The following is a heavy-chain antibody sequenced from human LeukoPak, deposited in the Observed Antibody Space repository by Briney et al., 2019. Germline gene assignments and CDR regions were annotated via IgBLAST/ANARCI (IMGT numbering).Heavy chain of an antibody. CDR2: IYYSGST. CDR1: GGSISSYY. V-gene: IGHV4-59*01. D-gene: IGHD3-9*01. CDR3: ARDPDYDILTGSRWAFDI. J-gene: IGHJ3*02. Sequence: SETLSLTCTVSGGSISSYYWSWIRQPPGKGLEWIGYIYYSGSTNYNPSLKSRVTISVDTSKNQFSLKLSSVTAADTAVYYCARDPDYDILTGSRWAFDIWGQGTMVTVSS.